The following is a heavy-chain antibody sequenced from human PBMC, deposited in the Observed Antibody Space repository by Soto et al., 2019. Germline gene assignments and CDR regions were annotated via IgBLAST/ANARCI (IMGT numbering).Heavy chain of an antibody. CDR1: GGSMSSNNR. J-gene: IGHJ4*02. D-gene: IGHD1-26*01. V-gene: IGHV4-4*02. CDR2: IFHSGST. CDR3: ARVYSGSYSGS. Sequence: QVQLQESGPGLVKPSGTLSLTCADSGGSMSSNNRWSWVRQPPGKGLEWIGEIFHSGSTNYNPSLKTRVTISVDKSKNKYSLTLSSVTDADTAVYYCARVYSGSYSGSWGQGTLVSVSS.